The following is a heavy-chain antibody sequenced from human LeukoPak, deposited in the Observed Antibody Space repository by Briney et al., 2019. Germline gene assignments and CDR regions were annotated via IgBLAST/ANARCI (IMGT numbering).Heavy chain of an antibody. J-gene: IGHJ4*02. CDR1: GYTFTRYY. CDR3: ARTGKTYAYYF. V-gene: IGHV1-46*01. CDR2: IYPNGGGT. Sequence: ASVKVSCKASGYTFTRYYLHWVRQAPGQGLEWMGIIYPNGGGTTYAQNFQGRVTMTSNSATSTVYMELRSLRSEDTAVYFCARTGKTYAYYFWGQGTLVTVSS. D-gene: IGHD1/OR15-1a*01.